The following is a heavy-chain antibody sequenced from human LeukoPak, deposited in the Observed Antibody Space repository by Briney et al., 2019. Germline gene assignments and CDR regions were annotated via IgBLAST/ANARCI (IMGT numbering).Heavy chain of an antibody. Sequence: GGSLRFSCAASGFTFNSYNMHWVRQAPGKGLEWVAVISYDGSNKYYADPVKGRFTISRDNFKNTLYLQMSSLRTEDTAVYYCATDFAEAFDYWGQGTLVTVSS. J-gene: IGHJ4*02. V-gene: IGHV3-30*04. CDR3: ATDFAEAFDY. CDR1: GFTFNSYN. CDR2: ISYDGSNK.